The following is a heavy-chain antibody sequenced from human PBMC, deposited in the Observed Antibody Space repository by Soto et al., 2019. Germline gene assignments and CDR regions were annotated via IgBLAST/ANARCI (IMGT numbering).Heavy chain of an antibody. CDR1: GASVTSGSYY. D-gene: IGHD1-26*01. CDR2: VYYSGIT. J-gene: IGHJ6*02. CDR3: ASTIVGATAGRGYGMDV. Sequence: PSETLSLTCSVSGASVTSGSYYWSWIRQPPGKGLEWIGYVYYSGITNYNPSLKSRVTISVDTSKNHFSLKLNSVTAADTAVYYCASTIVGATAGRGYGMDVWGQGTTVTVSS. V-gene: IGHV4-61*03.